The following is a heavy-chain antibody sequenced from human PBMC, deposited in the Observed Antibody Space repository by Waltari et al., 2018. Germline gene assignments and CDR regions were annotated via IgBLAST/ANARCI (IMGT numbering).Heavy chain of an antibody. J-gene: IGHJ4*02. CDR3: AVRAYCSSTSCYNYFDY. V-gene: IGHV1-69*09. D-gene: IGHD2-2*02. CDR1: GGTFSSYA. CDR2: IIPILGIA. Sequence: QVQLVQSGAEVKKPGSSVKVSCKASGGTFSSYAISWVRQAPGQGLEWMGRIIPILGIAIYAQKFQGRVTITADKSTSTAYMELSSLRSEDTAVYYCAVRAYCSSTSCYNYFDYWGQGTLVTVSS.